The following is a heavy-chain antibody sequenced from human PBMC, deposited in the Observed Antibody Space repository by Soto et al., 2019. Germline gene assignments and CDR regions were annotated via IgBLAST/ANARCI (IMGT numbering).Heavy chain of an antibody. Sequence: GESLKISCKGSGYSFTSYWIGWVRQMPGKGLEWMGIIYPGDSDTRYSPSFQGQVTISADKAIRTAYLQWSSRKASETAMYYCARQGGLGAFDIWTQGTMVTVSS. CDR3: ARQGGLGAFDI. CDR2: IYPGDSDT. J-gene: IGHJ3*02. V-gene: IGHV5-51*01. CDR1: GYSFTSYW. D-gene: IGHD6-19*01.